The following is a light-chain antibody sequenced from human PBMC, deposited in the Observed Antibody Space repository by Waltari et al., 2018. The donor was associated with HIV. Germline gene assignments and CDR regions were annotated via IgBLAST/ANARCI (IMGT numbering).Light chain of an antibody. J-gene: IGKJ5*01. CDR1: QNVNFN. CDR3: QQYENWPPIT. Sequence: EIVMTQSPATLSVSPGERVTLSCRASQNVNFNLAWYQQKPGQAPRLLIYGAYGSAAGIPARFSGSGSGTELTLTISSLQSEDFAVYYCQQYENWPPITFGQGTRLEIK. CDR2: GAY. V-gene: IGKV3D-15*01.